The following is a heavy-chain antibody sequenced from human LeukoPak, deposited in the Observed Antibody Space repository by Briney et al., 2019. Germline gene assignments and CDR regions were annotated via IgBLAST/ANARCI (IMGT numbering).Heavy chain of an antibody. V-gene: IGHV3-43D*03. J-gene: IGHJ4*02. CDR3: AKDIHYGDYGFDALDY. CDR1: GFTFSSYA. Sequence: GGSLRLSCAASGFTFSSYAMGWVRQAPGKGLEWVSLISWDGGSTYYADSVKGRFTISRDNSKNSLYLQMNSLRAEDTALYYCAKDIHYGDYGFDALDYWGQGTLVTVSS. D-gene: IGHD4-17*01. CDR2: ISWDGGST.